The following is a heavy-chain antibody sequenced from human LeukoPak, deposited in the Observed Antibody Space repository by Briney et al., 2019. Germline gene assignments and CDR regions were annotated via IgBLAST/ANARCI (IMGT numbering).Heavy chain of an antibody. V-gene: IGHV1-2*02. D-gene: IGHD2-21*01. Sequence: GASVKVSCKTSGYTFTDYYLLWVRQAPGQGLEWMGWINPNSGGTSSAQKFQGRVTMTRDTSITTVYMEVAWLTSEDTAIYYCARADRLDGGPYLIGPWGQGTLVTVSS. CDR2: INPNSGGT. J-gene: IGHJ5*02. CDR1: GYTFTDYY. CDR3: ARADRLDGGPYLIGP.